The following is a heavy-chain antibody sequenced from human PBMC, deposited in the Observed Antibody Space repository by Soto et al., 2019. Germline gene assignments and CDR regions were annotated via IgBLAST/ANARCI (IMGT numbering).Heavy chain of an antibody. D-gene: IGHD5-18*01. CDR1: GYTLTSYY. V-gene: IGHV1-46*01. Sequence: GPSVKVCCKASGYTLTSYYMHWVRQAPGQGLEWMGIFNPSGGSTSYAQKFQGRVTMTRDTSTSTVYMELSSLRSEDTAVYYCARDLNRYSYGYYYYYGMDVWGQGTTVTVSS. CDR3: ARDLNRYSYGYYYYYGMDV. J-gene: IGHJ6*02. CDR2: FNPSGGST.